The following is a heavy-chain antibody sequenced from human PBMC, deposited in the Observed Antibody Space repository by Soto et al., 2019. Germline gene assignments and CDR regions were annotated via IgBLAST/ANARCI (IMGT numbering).Heavy chain of an antibody. D-gene: IGHD3-10*01. CDR3: ARDARLGSESSGY. Sequence: SETLSLTCTVSGGSIGSGGYYWSWIRQHPGKGLEWIGYIYYSGSTYYNPSLKSRVTISVDTSKNQFSLKLSSVTAADTAVYYCARDARLGSESSGYWGKGTLVTVSS. J-gene: IGHJ4*02. CDR2: IYYSGST. CDR1: GGSIGSGGYY. V-gene: IGHV4-31*03.